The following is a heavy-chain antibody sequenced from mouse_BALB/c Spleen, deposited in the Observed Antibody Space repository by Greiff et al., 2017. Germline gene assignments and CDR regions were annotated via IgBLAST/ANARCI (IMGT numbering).Heavy chain of an antibody. CDR3: ARYEYYAMDY. J-gene: IGHJ4*01. CDR1: GFSFTSYG. D-gene: IGHD2-3*01. Sequence: VQVVESGPGLVQPSQSLSITCTASGFSFTSYGVNWVRQSPGKGLEWLGVIWSGGSTDYNAAFISRLGISKDNSKSHVFFIMSSLQANDTAIYYGARYEYYAMDYWGQGTPVTVS. V-gene: IGHV2-2*02. CDR2: IWSGGST.